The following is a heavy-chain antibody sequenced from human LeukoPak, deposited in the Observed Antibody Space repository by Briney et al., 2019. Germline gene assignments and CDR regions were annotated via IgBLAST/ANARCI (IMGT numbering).Heavy chain of an antibody. D-gene: IGHD6-13*01. CDR3: ARRYGYSSSWYGIQNNYFDP. J-gene: IGHJ5*02. V-gene: IGHV4-39*07. CDR1: GGSISSSNYY. CDR2: IYYSGST. Sequence: SETLSLTCTISGGSISSSNYYWAWIRQPPGKGLEWIGSIYYSGSTNYNSSLKSRVTKSVDTSKNQFSLKLISMTAADTAVYYCARRYGYSSSWYGIQNNYFDPWGQGTLVTVSS.